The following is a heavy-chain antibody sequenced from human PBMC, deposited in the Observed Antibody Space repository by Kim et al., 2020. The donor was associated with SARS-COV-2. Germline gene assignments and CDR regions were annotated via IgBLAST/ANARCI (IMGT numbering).Heavy chain of an antibody. CDR1: GGSFSGYY. J-gene: IGHJ6*02. V-gene: IGHV4-34*01. Sequence: SETLSLTCAVYGGSFSGYYWSWIRQPPGKGLEWIGEINHSGSTNYNPSLKSRVTISVDTSKNQFSLKLSSVTAADTAVYYCARPLPRGSYYYYGMDVWGQGTTVTVSS. CDR3: ARPLPRGSYYYYGMDV. CDR2: INHSGST.